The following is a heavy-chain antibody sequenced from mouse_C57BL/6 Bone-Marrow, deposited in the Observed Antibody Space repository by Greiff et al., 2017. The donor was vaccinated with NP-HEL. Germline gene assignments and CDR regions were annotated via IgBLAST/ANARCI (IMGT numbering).Heavy chain of an antibody. V-gene: IGHV14-4*01. J-gene: IGHJ2*01. Sequence: AQLQQSGAELVRPGASVKLSCTASGFNIKDDYMHWVKQRPEQGLEWIGWIDPENGDTEYASKFQGKATITADTSSNTAYLQLSSLTSEDTAVYYCTTWVTRFDYWGQGTTLTVSS. CDR2: IDPENGDT. D-gene: IGHD2-2*01. CDR3: TTWVTRFDY. CDR1: GFNIKDDY.